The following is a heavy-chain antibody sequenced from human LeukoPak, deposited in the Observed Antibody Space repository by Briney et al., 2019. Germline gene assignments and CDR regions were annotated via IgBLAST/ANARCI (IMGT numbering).Heavy chain of an antibody. CDR2: IYPGDSDT. CDR3: ARGRDYGDNHFDY. J-gene: IGHJ4*02. D-gene: IGHD4-17*01. Sequence: GGSLKISCKGSGFRFTSYWICWVRPMPGKGLGGMGIIYPGDSDTRYNPSFQGQVTISADKSISTAYLQWSSLKASDTAMYYCARGRDYGDNHFDYWGQGTLVTVSS. V-gene: IGHV5-51*01. CDR1: GFRFTSYW.